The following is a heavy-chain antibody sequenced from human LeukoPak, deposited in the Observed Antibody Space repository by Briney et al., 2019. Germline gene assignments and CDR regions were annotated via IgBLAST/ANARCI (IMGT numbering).Heavy chain of an antibody. J-gene: IGHJ2*01. CDR3: AREAVTSFWFFDL. D-gene: IGHD4-17*01. CDR2: INSDQNSA. CDR1: GFTFSSYW. V-gene: IGHV3-74*01. Sequence: GGSLRLSCAASGFTFSSYWMHWVRQAPGEGLVWVSRINSDQNSAHYADSVKGRFTISRDNAKNTLYLQMNSLRAEDTAVYYCAREAVTSFWFFDLWGRGTLVTVSS.